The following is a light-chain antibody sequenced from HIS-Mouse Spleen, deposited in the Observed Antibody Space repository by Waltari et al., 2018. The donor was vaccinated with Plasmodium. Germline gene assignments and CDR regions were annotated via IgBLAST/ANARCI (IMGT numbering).Light chain of an antibody. J-gene: IGLJ3*02. Sequence: SYELTQPPSVSVSPGQTASITCSGDKLGVKSACWYQQKSGQAPVLVIYEDSKRPSGIPERFSGSSSGTMATLTISGAQVEDEADYYCYSTDSSGNHWVFGGGTKLTVL. CDR2: EDS. CDR3: YSTDSSGNHWV. V-gene: IGLV3-10*01. CDR1: KLGVKS.